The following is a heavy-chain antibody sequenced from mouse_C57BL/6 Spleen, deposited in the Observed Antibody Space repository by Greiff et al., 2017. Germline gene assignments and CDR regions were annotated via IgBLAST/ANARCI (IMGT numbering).Heavy chain of an antibody. CDR1: GFSFNTYA. D-gene: IGHD4-1*01. CDR3: GGHDSGTFDY. V-gene: IGHV10-1*01. Sequence: EVKLMESGGGLVQPKGSLKLSCAASGFSFNTYAMNWVRQAPGKGLEWVARIRSKSNNYATYYADSVKDRFTISRDDSESMLYLQMNNLKTEDTAMYYCGGHDSGTFDYWGQGTTLTVSS. J-gene: IGHJ2*01. CDR2: IRSKSNNYAT.